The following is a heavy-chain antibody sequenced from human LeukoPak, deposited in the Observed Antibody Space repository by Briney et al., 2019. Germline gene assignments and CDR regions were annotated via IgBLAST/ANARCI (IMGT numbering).Heavy chain of an antibody. CDR3: ASSRGGYCSSTSCYPHAFDI. CDR2: IYYSGST. Sequence: SETLSLTCNVSGGSISSYYWSWIRQPPGKVLEWIGYIYYSGSTNYNPSLKSRVTISVDTSKNQFSLKLSSVTAADTAVYYCASSRGGYCSSTSCYPHAFDIWGQGTMVTVSS. J-gene: IGHJ3*02. V-gene: IGHV4-59*01. D-gene: IGHD2-2*01. CDR1: GGSISSYY.